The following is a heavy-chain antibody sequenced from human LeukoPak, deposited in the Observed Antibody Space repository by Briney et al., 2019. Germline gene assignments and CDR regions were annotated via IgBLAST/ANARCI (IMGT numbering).Heavy chain of an antibody. CDR2: IYSSGST. D-gene: IGHD6-13*01. J-gene: IGHJ5*02. Sequence: SETLSLTCRVSGVSISSGSNYWGWIRQPPGKTLEWIGSIYSSGSTNYNPSLKSRVTISVDTSKNQFSLKLSSVTAADTAVYYCARGTRHIAAASRFDPWGQGTLVTVSS. CDR1: GVSISSGSNY. V-gene: IGHV4-39*07. CDR3: ARGTRHIAAASRFDP.